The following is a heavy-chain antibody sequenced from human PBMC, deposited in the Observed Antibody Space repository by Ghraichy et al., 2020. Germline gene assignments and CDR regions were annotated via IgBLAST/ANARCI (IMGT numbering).Heavy chain of an antibody. CDR1: GGSISSGGYY. Sequence: SETLSLTCTVSGGSISSGGYYWSWIRQHPGKGLEWIGYIYYSGSTYYNPSLKSRVTISVDTSKNQFSLKLSSVTAADTAVYYCARVRGSTVTRYWYFDLWGRGTLVTVSS. D-gene: IGHD4-17*01. CDR3: ARVRGSTVTRYWYFDL. CDR2: IYYSGST. V-gene: IGHV4-31*03. J-gene: IGHJ2*01.